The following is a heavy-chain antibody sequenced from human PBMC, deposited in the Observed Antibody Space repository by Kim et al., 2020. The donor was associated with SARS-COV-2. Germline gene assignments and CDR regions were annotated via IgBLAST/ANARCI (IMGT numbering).Heavy chain of an antibody. CDR2: FYPGDIGGS. J-gene: IGHJ4*01. Sequence: GGSLRLSCAASGFSVRDYYMTWVRQAPGKGLEWVSIFYPGDIGGSYYADSVKGRFTLSRDDSKNTLYLQMNSLRAEDTAMYYCSRDPYGSDDYHYWGQGTLVTVSS. CDR1: GFSVRDYY. V-gene: IGHV3-53*01. D-gene: IGHD2-21*01. CDR3: SRDPYGSDDYHY.